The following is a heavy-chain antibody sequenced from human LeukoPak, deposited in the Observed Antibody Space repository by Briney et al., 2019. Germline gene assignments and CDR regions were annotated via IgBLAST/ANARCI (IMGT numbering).Heavy chain of an antibody. CDR1: GASISSSTYH. Sequence: SETLSLTCNVSGASISSSTYHWGWIRQPPGKGLEWIASIYYRGRTYYNPSLKSRVTISVDTSKNQFSLKLSSCATDREGHSGYDYDFDYWGQGTLVTVSS. V-gene: IGHV4-39*07. CDR2: IYYRGRT. J-gene: IGHJ4*02. CDR3: DYDFDY. D-gene: IGHD5-12*01.